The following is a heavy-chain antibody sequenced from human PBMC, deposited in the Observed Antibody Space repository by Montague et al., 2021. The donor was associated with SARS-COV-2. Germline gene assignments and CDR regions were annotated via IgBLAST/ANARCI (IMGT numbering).Heavy chain of an antibody. CDR2: IYPDDSDA. V-gene: IGHV5-51*01. CDR3: ARLFGIAKTTIFGQYYGSGGHQYYFDI. Sequence: QSGAEVKKPGQSLKISCKGSGYSFSTYWIAWVRQMPGKGPEWMGNIYPDDSDARYSPSFQGQVTISVDKSIKTAYLQWSSLKASDTAVYYCARLFGIAKTTIFGQYYGSGGHQYYFDIWGQGTLVAVSS. J-gene: IGHJ4*02. CDR1: GYSFSTYW. D-gene: IGHD3-10*01.